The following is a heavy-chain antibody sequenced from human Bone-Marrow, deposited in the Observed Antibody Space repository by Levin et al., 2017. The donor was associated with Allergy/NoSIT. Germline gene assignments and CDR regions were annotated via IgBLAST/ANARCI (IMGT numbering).Heavy chain of an antibody. CDR1: GFTLSNYD. D-gene: IGHD4-17*01. CDR2: IGSDKHDT. J-gene: IGHJ2*01. V-gene: IGHV3-13*01. Sequence: PGGSLRLSCAASGFTLSNYDMHWVRQAPGKGLEWVSAIGSDKHDTYYADSVKGRFTMSVDKAKDSLYLQMNSLEAGDTAVYYCARELKGDRDGHYFWYFNLWGRGTLVTVSS. CDR3: ARELKGDRDGHYFWYFNL.